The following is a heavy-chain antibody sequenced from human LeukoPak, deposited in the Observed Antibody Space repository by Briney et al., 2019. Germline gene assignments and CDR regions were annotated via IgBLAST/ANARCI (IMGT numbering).Heavy chain of an antibody. CDR1: GGSFSGYY. J-gene: IGHJ4*02. D-gene: IGHD6-6*01. Sequence: SETLSLTCAVYGGSFSGYYWSWIRQPPGKGLGWIGEINHSGSTNYNPSLKSRVTISVDTSKNQFSLKLSSVTAADTAVYYCARGSIAARQDFDYWGQGTLVTVSS. V-gene: IGHV4-34*01. CDR2: INHSGST. CDR3: ARGSIAARQDFDY.